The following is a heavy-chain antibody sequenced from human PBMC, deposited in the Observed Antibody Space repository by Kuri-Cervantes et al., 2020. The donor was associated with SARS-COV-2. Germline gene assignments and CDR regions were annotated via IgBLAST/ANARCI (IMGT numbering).Heavy chain of an antibody. D-gene: IGHD1-1*01. J-gene: IGHJ3*01. Sequence: GESLKISCAASGFTFSSYALSWVRQAPGKGLEWVSANSGSSGSTYYADSAKGRFTISRDNSKNTLYLQMNSLRADDTAVYYCAKSAHNNGNDAFDVWGQGTMVTVSS. CDR2: NSGSSGST. CDR3: AKSAHNNGNDAFDV. V-gene: IGHV3-23*01. CDR1: GFTFSSYA.